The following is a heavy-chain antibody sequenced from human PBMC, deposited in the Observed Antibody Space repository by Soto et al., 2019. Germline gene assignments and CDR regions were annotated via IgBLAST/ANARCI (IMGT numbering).Heavy chain of an antibody. CDR2: ISAYNGNT. J-gene: IGHJ4*02. CDR1: GYTFTSYG. V-gene: IGHV1-18*01. Sequence: ASVKVSCKASGYTFTSYGISWVRQAPGQGLEWMGWISAYNGNTNYAQKLQDRVTMTTDTSTSTAYMELRSLRSDDTAVYYCARDHAYEGGATTGGYWGQGTLVTVS. CDR3: ARDHAYEGGATTGGY. D-gene: IGHD1-26*01.